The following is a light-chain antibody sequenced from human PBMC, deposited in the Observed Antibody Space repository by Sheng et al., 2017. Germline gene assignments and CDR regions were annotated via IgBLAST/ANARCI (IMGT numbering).Light chain of an antibody. Sequence: SYELTQPPSVSVSPGQTASITCSGDRLGDKYVCWYQQKPGQSPILVIYQDNKRPSGIPERFSGSNSGNTATLTISGTRAMDEADYYCQAWDSSTVVFGGGTKLTVL. CDR2: QDN. J-gene: IGLJ2*01. CDR1: RLGDKY. CDR3: QAWDSSTVV. V-gene: IGLV3-1*01.